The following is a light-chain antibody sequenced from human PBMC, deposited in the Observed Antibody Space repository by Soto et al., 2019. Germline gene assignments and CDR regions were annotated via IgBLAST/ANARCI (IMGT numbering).Light chain of an antibody. CDR3: TSYAGGNNV. Sequence: SALTQPPSASGSPGQSVTISCTGTSSDVGGYNYVSWYQQHPGKVPKLMVYEVNKRPSGVPDRFSGSKSGNTASLTVSGLQAEDEADYYCTSYAGGNNVFGTGTELTVL. J-gene: IGLJ1*01. V-gene: IGLV2-8*01. CDR2: EVN. CDR1: SSDVGGYNY.